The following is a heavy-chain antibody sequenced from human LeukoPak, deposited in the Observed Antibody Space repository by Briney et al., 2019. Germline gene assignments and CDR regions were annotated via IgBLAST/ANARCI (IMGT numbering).Heavy chain of an antibody. D-gene: IGHD5-18*01. CDR2: IYYSGST. CDR3: ARLGYSYGFGAFDI. Sequence: SETLSLTCTVSGGSISSGGYYWSWIRQHPGKGLEWIGYIYYSGSTYYNPSLKSRVTISVDTSKNQFSLKLSSVTAADTAVYYCARLGYSYGFGAFDIWGQGTMVTVSS. CDR1: GGSISSGGYY. V-gene: IGHV4-31*03. J-gene: IGHJ3*02.